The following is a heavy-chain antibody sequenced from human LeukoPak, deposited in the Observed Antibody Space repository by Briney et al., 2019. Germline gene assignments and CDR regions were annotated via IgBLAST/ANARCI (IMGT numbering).Heavy chain of an antibody. J-gene: IGHJ4*02. D-gene: IGHD5-18*01. V-gene: IGHV3-21*01. CDR1: GFTFSSYG. CDR2: ISSSSSYI. Sequence: GGSLRLSCAASGFTFSSYGMHWVRQAPGKGLEWVSSISSSSSYIYYADSVKGRFTISRDNAKNSLYLQMNSLRAEDTAVYYCARDQFDIRGYSYGFFDYWGQGTLVTVSS. CDR3: ARDQFDIRGYSYGFFDY.